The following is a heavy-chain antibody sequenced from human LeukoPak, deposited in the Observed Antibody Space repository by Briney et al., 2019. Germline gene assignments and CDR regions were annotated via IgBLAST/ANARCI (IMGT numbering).Heavy chain of an antibody. CDR2: IYYSGST. Sequence: SETLSLTCTVSGGSISSYYWSWIRQPPGKGLEWIGYIYYSGSTNYNPSLKSRVTISVDTSKNQFSLKLSSVTAADTAVYYCARGGGYYGSGSYNWGQGTLVTVSS. D-gene: IGHD3-10*01. CDR3: ARGGGYYGSGSYN. J-gene: IGHJ4*02. V-gene: IGHV4-59*12. CDR1: GGSISSYY.